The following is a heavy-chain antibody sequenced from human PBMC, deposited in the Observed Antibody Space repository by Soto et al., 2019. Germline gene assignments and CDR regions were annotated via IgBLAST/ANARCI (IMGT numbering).Heavy chain of an antibody. CDR1: GGSFSCYY. J-gene: IGHJ6*02. CDR3: ERAYYDFWSGYWLDYYYYRMDV. CDR2: INHSGST. V-gene: IGHV4-34*01. Sequence: PSETLSLTCAVYGGSFSCYYWSWIRQPPGKGLEWIGEINHSGSTNYNPSFKSRVTISLDTSKNQFSLKLSSVTAADTAVYYCERAYYDFWSGYWLDYYYYRMDVWGQGTTVTVSS. D-gene: IGHD3-3*01.